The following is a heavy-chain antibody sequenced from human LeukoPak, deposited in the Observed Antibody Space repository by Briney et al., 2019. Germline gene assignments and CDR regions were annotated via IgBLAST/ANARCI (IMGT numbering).Heavy chain of an antibody. V-gene: IGHV3-30*18. J-gene: IGHJ4*02. D-gene: IGHD3-22*01. CDR3: AKDLSSRSSGYFDY. CDR2: ISSDGNIK. CDR1: GFTFSRYG. Sequence: GGSLRLSCAASGFTFSRYGMHWVRQAPGKGPEWAAVISSDGNIKYYIDSVKGRFTISRDNSKSTLYLQMNSLRAEDTAVYYCAKDLSSRSSGYFDYWGQGTLVTVSS.